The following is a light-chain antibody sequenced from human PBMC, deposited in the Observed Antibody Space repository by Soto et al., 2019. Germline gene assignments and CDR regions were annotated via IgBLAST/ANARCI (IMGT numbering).Light chain of an antibody. J-gene: IGKJ1*01. Sequence: EIVLTQSPGTLSLSPGEISTLSCRSSQTVSSSLAWYQQKPGQAPRLLIYDASNRATGIPARFSGSGSGTDFTLTISSLEPEDFAVYYCQQRSNWPPWTFGQGTKVDIK. CDR2: DAS. CDR3: QQRSNWPPWT. V-gene: IGKV3-11*01. CDR1: QTVSSS.